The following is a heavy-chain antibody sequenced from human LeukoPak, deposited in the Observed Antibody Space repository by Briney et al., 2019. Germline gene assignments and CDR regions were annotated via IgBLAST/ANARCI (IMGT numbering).Heavy chain of an antibody. Sequence: ASVKVSCKASGYTFTGYYMHWVRQAPGQGLEWMGWINPNSGGTNYAQKFRGRVTMTRDTSISTAYMELSRLRSDDTAVYYCAREDYYDSSGYYKSKEYFQHWGQGTLVTVSS. V-gene: IGHV1-2*02. D-gene: IGHD3-22*01. CDR2: INPNSGGT. CDR3: AREDYYDSSGYYKSKEYFQH. CDR1: GYTFTGYY. J-gene: IGHJ1*01.